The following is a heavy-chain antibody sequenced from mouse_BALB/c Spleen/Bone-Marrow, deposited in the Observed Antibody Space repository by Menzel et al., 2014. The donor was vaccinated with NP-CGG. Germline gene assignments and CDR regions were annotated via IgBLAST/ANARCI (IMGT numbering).Heavy chain of an antibody. V-gene: IGHV14-4*02. Sequence: VQLQQSGAELVRSGPSVRLSCTASGFNIKDYYIHRVKQRPKQGLEWIGWIDPENGDTEYAPKLQDKTTVTADTSSNPAYLQLNSLPSEDTAAYYCNANYGIFDPMDYWVPGTSVTVSS. CDR2: IDPENGDT. CDR3: NANYGIFDPMDY. CDR1: GFNIKDYY. D-gene: IGHD2-1*01. J-gene: IGHJ4*01.